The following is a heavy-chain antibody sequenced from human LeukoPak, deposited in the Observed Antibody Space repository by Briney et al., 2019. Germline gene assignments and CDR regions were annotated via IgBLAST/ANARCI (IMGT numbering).Heavy chain of an antibody. CDR2: ISWNSGSI. V-gene: IGHV3-9*01. CDR1: GFTFDDYA. CDR3: ARGASSSP. J-gene: IGHJ5*02. Sequence: PGGSLRLSCAASGFTFDDYAMHWVRQAPGKGLEWVSGISWNSGSIGYADSVKGRFTISRDNAKNSLYLQMNSLRAEDTAVYYCARGASSSPWGQGTLVTVSS. D-gene: IGHD6-13*01.